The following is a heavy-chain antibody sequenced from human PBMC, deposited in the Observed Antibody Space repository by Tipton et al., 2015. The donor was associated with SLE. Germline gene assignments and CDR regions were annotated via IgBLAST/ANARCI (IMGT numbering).Heavy chain of an antibody. V-gene: IGHV4-31*02. CDR2: IGYRGNT. CDR3: ARGGVGGYDYFDY. J-gene: IGHJ4*02. D-gene: IGHD5-12*01. Sequence: QHPGKGLEWIGHIGYRGNTDFNPSLKSRLTMSVDTSKNQFSLRLTSVTAVDTAVYFCARGGVGGYDYFDYWGQGILATVSS.